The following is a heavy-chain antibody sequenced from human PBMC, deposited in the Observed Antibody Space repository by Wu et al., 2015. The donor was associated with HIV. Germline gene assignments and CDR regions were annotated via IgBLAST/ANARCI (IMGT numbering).Heavy chain of an antibody. CDR3: ARDLGNDFAVRGYYWYMDV. CDR1: GYNLSKYG. V-gene: IGHV1-2*02. Sequence: QIQLVQSGAEVKKPGASVKVACKTSGYNLSKYGISWVRQAPGQGLEWMGWIRPDSGATHYAEKFQDRVTMTRDASISTAYMQLNRLRSDDTAVYFCARDLGNDFAVRGYYWYMDVWGRGTAITVSS. J-gene: IGHJ6*03. CDR2: IRPDSGAT. D-gene: IGHD3/OR15-3a*01.